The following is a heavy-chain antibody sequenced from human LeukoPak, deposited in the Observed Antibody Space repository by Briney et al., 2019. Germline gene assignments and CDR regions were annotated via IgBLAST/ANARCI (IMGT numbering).Heavy chain of an antibody. D-gene: IGHD3-10*01. J-gene: IGHJ6*03. CDR2: IYYSGST. CDR3: ARGVKGYYGSGSYYGYYYMDV. Sequence: NPSQTLSLTGTVSGGSISSYYWSWIRQPPGKGLEWIGYIYYSGSTTYNPSFKSRATISVDTSKNQFSLKLSSVTAEDTAVYDCARGVKGYYGSGSYYGYYYMDVWGKGTTVTISS. V-gene: IGHV4-59*01. CDR1: GGSISSYY.